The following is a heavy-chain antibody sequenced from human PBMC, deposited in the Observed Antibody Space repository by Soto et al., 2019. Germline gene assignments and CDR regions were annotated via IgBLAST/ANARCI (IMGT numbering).Heavy chain of an antibody. J-gene: IGHJ5*02. D-gene: IGHD3-3*01. CDR1: GGSVSSGSYY. V-gene: IGHV4-61*01. Sequence: SETLSLTCTVSGGSVSSGSYYWSWIRQPPGKGLEWIGYIYYSGSTNYNPSLKSRVTISVDTSKNQFSLKLSSVTAADTAVYYCARADYDFWSGYRYNWFDPWGQGTMVTVSS. CDR2: IYYSGST. CDR3: ARADYDFWSGYRYNWFDP.